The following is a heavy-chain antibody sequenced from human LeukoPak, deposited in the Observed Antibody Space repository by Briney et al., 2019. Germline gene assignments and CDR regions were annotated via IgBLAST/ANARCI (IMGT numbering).Heavy chain of an antibody. J-gene: IGHJ4*02. CDR2: IYSGCST. V-gene: IGHV3-53*01. D-gene: IGHD3-22*01. Sequence: WGSLRLSCAAAGFTVSSNYMSWVRQAPGKGLEWVSVIYSGCSTYYADSVKGRFTISRDNSKNTLYLQMNSLRAEDTAVYYCARGGGGYYDSSGYYPDYFDYWGQGTLVTLSS. CDR1: GFTVSSNY. CDR3: ARGGGGYYDSSGYYPDYFDY.